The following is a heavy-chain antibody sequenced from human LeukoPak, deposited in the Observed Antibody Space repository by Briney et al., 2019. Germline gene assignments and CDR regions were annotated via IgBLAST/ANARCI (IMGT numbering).Heavy chain of an antibody. V-gene: IGHV1-2*02. Sequence: ASVKVSCKASGDTFTGYYMHWVRQAPGQGLEWMRWINPNSGDTNYAQKFQGRVTMTRDTSTSTVYMELSSLRSEDTAVYYCARDPEMATTQYFDYWGQGTLVTVSS. CDR1: GDTFTGYY. J-gene: IGHJ4*02. CDR3: ARDPEMATTQYFDY. D-gene: IGHD5-24*01. CDR2: INPNSGDT.